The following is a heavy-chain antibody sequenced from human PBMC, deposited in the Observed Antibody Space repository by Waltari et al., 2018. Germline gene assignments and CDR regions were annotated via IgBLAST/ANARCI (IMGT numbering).Heavy chain of an antibody. CDR1: GYSFTSYW. CDR3: ARSSGYSSGPRWFDP. J-gene: IGHJ5*02. D-gene: IGHD6-19*01. CDR2: IFPGGAAT. Sequence: EVQLVQSGAEVKTPGESLKISCKGSGYSFTSYWIGGVRQMPGKGLEWMVIIFPGGAATIYSPSFQGQVHISADQSISTAYRQWSSLMASDTAMYYCARSSGYSSGPRWFDPWGQGTLVTVSS. V-gene: IGHV5-51*01.